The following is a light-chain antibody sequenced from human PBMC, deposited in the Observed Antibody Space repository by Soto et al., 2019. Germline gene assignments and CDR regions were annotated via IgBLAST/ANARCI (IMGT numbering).Light chain of an antibody. V-gene: IGLV2-14*01. Sequence: QSALTQPASVSGSPGQSIAISCTGTSSDVGYSNYVSWYQQYPGRVPKLLIYMVSNRPSGVSNRFSGSKSGNTASLTISGLQAEDEADYFCTSPTPGSLYVFGTGTKLTVL. CDR2: MVS. CDR1: SSDVGYSNY. CDR3: TSPTPGSLYV. J-gene: IGLJ1*01.